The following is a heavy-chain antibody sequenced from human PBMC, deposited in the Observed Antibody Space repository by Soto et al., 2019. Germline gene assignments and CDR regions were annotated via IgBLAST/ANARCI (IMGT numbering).Heavy chain of an antibody. Sequence: EGSLRLSCVASGFIFSDHYMDWFRQAPGKGLEWVGRIRDKANSYTTEYAASMKGRFTISRDDSESSRYLQMNSLKTEDTVVYYSSPISLCNTYDTSNYYISFDPWGQGTLLTITT. V-gene: IGHV3-72*01. CDR3: SPISLCNTYDTSNYYISFDP. CDR2: IRDKANSYTT. J-gene: IGHJ5*02. CDR1: GFIFSDHY. D-gene: IGHD3-10*01.